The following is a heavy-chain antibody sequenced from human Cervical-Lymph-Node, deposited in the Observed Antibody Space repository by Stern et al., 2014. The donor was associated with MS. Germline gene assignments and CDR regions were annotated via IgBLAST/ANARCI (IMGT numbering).Heavy chain of an antibody. CDR3: AKDGSSSLTGGAFDI. V-gene: IGHV3-9*01. CDR2: ISWNSDNI. D-gene: IGHD6-13*01. J-gene: IGHJ3*02. CDR1: GLTFDDYA. Sequence: EVQLVESGGGLVQPGRSLRLSCAVSGLTFDDYAMHWVRQAPGKGLGWGSGISWNSDNIGYAESVKGRFTISRDNVKNSLYLQMNTLRPEDTAFYYCAKDGSSSLTGGAFDIWGQGTMVTVSS.